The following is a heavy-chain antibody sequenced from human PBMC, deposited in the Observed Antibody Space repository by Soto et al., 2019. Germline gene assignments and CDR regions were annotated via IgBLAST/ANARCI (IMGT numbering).Heavy chain of an antibody. CDR3: ARGGGRLNY. Sequence: DVQLVESGGGLVKPGGSLRLSCAASGFTFSVSAMNWVRQAPGKGLEWVSSINGGSTSVHYADSVKGRFTISRDNANNSLALQLSNRGVKDMAVFSCARGGGRLNYWGQGTLVSVSS. J-gene: IGHJ4*02. V-gene: IGHV3-21*02. D-gene: IGHD2-15*01. CDR2: INGGSTSV. CDR1: GFTFSVSA.